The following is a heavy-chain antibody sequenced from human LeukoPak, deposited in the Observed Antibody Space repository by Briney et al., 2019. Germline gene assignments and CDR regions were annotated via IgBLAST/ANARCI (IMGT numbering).Heavy chain of an antibody. D-gene: IGHD3-22*01. V-gene: IGHV1-46*01. CDR1: GYTFTSYY. Sequence: ASVKVSCKASGYTFTSYYMHWVRQAPGQGLEWMGIINPSGGSTSYAQKFQGRVTMTRDTSTSTVYMELSSLRSEDTAVYYCARDTPVGYYASSGYFDYWGQGTLVTVSS. CDR2: INPSGGST. J-gene: IGHJ4*02. CDR3: ARDTPVGYYASSGYFDY.